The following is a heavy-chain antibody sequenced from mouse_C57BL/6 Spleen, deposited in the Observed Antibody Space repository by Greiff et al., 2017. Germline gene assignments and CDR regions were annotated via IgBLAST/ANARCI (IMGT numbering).Heavy chain of an antibody. V-gene: IGHV1-81*01. CDR2: IYPRSGNT. CDR3: ARGGDYDDGYAMYY. D-gene: IGHD2-4*01. CDR1: GYTFTSYG. Sequence: VKLQESGAELARPGASVKLSCKASGYTFTSYGISWVKQRTGQGLEWIGEIYPRSGNTYYNEKFKGKATLTADKSSSTAYMELRSLTSEDSAVYFCARGGDYDDGYAMYYWGQGTSVTVSS. J-gene: IGHJ4*01.